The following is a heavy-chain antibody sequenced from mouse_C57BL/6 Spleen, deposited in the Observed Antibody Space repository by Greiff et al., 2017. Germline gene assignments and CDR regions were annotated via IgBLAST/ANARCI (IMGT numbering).Heavy chain of an antibody. J-gene: IGHJ4*01. V-gene: IGHV1-82*01. Sequence: VKLMESGPELVKPGASVKISCKASGYAFSSSWMNWVKQRPGKGLEWIGRIYPGDGDTNYNGKFKGKATLTADKSSSTAYMQLSSLTSEDSAVYFCARERLRRDYAMDYWGQGTSVTVSS. D-gene: IGHD2-4*01. CDR1: GYAFSSSW. CDR3: ARERLRRDYAMDY. CDR2: IYPGDGDT.